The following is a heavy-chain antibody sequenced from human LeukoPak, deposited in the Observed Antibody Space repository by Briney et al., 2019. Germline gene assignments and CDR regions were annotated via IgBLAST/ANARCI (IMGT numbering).Heavy chain of an antibody. V-gene: IGHV1-2*02. J-gene: IGHJ4*02. D-gene: IGHD1-26*01. CDR3: ARGSIVGATFDYFDY. CDR2: INPNSGGT. CDR1: RYTFTGYY. Sequence: ASVKVSCKASRYTFTGYYIYWVRQAPGRGLEWMGWINPNSGGTNYAQKFQGRVTMTRDMSISTAYMDLSRLRSDDTAVYYCARGSIVGATFDYFDYWGQGTLVTVSS.